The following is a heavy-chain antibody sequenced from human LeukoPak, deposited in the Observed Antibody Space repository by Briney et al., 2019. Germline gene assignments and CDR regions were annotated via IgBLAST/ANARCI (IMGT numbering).Heavy chain of an antibody. J-gene: IGHJ5*02. Sequence: ASVKVSCKASGYTFTSYYMHWVRQAPGQGLEWMAMMNPSGTTTIYAQMFQGRVTMTRDMSTSTDYMELSSLRSEDTAVYYCARDNSVEDTAWWFDPWGQGTLVTVSS. V-gene: IGHV1-46*01. CDR1: GYTFTSYY. CDR2: MNPSGTTT. D-gene: IGHD4-23*01. CDR3: ARDNSVEDTAWWFDP.